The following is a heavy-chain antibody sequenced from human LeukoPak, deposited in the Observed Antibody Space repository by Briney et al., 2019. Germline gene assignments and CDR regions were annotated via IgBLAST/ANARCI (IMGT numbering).Heavy chain of an antibody. J-gene: IGHJ4*01. CDR3: ARDRDVDDFDS. CDR2: MSYSGHT. CDR1: GDSIGRINYF. V-gene: IGHV4-39*07. Sequence: SETLSLTCTISGDSIGRINYFWGWSRQAPGKGLEWIVSMSYSGHTYYNPSPKSRVTTSIDTSQNQLSLNLKSVTAADTAVYYCARDRDVDDFDSWGHGTLVTVSS. D-gene: IGHD2-15*01.